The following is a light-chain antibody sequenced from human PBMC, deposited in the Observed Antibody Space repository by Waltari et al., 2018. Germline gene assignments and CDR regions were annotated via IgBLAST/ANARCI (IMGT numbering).Light chain of an antibody. CDR3: QQYYRWWT. Sequence: EIVMTQSPATLSVSPGERATLSRRASQSISSDLAWSQQKPGQAPRLLIYGASTRATGIPDRFSGSGSGTEFTLTISSLQSEDFAVYYCQQYYRWWTFGLGTKVERK. CDR1: QSISSD. V-gene: IGKV3-15*01. CDR2: GAS. J-gene: IGKJ1*01.